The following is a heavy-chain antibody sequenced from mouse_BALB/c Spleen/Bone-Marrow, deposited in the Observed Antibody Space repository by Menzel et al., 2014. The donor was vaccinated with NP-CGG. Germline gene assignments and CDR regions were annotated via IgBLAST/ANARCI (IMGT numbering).Heavy chain of an antibody. J-gene: IGHJ4*01. D-gene: IGHD1-1*02. CDR2: INPSNGRT. Sequence: GAELVKPGASVKLSCKASGYTFTSYWMHWVKQRPGQGLEWIGEINPSNGRTNYNEKFKSKATLTVDKSSSTAYMQLSSLTSEDSAVYYCARGGGSYYAMDYWGQGTSVTVSS. V-gene: IGHV1S81*02. CDR3: ARGGGSYYAMDY. CDR1: GYTFTSYW.